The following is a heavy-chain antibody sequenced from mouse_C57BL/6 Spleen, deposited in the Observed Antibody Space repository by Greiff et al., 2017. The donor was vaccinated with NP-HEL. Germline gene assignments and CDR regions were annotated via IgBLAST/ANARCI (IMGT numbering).Heavy chain of an antibody. CDR1: GYTFTSYW. D-gene: IGHD1-1*01. CDR2: INPSNGGT. CDR3: ARSEHSPNYYGSSRTLAWFAY. V-gene: IGHV1-53*01. Sequence: VQLQQPGTELVKPGASVKLSCKASGYTFTSYWMHWVKQRPGQGLEWIGNINPSNGGTNYNEKFKSKATLTVDKSSSTAYMQLSSLTSEDSAVFYCARSEHSPNYYGSSRTLAWFAYWGQGTLVTVSA. J-gene: IGHJ3*01.